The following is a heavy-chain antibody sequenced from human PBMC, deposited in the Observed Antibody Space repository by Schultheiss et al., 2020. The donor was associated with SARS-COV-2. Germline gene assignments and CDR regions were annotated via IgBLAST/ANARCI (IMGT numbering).Heavy chain of an antibody. CDR1: GFTFSSYG. D-gene: IGHD2-15*01. V-gene: IGHV3-33*01. CDR2: IWGDGSNK. J-gene: IGHJ6*04. CDR3: ARDNGSYCSGGSCCRGYCFCRDV. Sequence: GGSLRLSCAASGFTFSSYGMRWVRQAPGKGLEWVSGIWGDGSNKYYADSVKGRFTISRDNSKNTLYLQMNSLRAEDTAVYYCARDNGSYCSGGSCCRGYCFCRDVWGKGTTVTVSS.